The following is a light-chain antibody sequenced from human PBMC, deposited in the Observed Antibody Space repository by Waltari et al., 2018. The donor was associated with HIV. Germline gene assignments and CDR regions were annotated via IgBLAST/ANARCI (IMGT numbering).Light chain of an antibody. Sequence: QSALTQPASVSGSPGPSITLSCTGTSSDVGGSNYVSWYQQTPGKAPKLMIYDVSNRPSGVSNRFSGSKSGNTASLTISGLQAEDEADYYCSSYTSSSTLWVFGGGTKLTVL. CDR1: SSDVGGSNY. CDR2: DVS. V-gene: IGLV2-14*03. J-gene: IGLJ3*02. CDR3: SSYTSSSTLWV.